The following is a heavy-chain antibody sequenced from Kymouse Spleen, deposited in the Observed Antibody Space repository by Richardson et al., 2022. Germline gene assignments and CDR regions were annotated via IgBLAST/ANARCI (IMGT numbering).Heavy chain of an antibody. Sequence: QVQLQESGPGLVKPSETLSLTCTVSGGSISSYYWSWIRQPPGKGLEWIGYIYYSGSTNYNPSLKSRVTISVDTSKNQFSLKLSSVTAADTAVYYCARSYSHDAFDIWGQGTMVTVSS. CDR2: IYYSGST. D-gene: IGHD4-11,IGHD4-11*01. CDR1: GGSISSYY. CDR3: ARSYSHDAFDI. V-gene: IGHV4-59*01. J-gene: IGHJ3*02.